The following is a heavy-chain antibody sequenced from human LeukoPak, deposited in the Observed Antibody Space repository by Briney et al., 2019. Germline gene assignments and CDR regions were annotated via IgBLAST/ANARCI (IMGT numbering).Heavy chain of an antibody. J-gene: IGHJ4*02. CDR3: ARGFDY. V-gene: IGHV4-61*02. CDR2: IYTNGST. CDR1: GGSISSGSYY. Sequence: PSETLSLTCTVSGGSISSGSYYWSWIRQPAGKGLEWIGRIYTNGSTNYNPSLKSRVTISLDTSKNHFSLKLTSVTAADTAVYYCARGFDYWGQGTLVTVSS.